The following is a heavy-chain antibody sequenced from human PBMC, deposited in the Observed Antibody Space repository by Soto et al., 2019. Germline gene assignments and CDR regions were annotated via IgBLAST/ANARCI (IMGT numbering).Heavy chain of an antibody. Sequence: ASVKVSCKTSGYTFSSYYLHWVRQAPGQGLEWMGIINPRGGSTSYAQKFQGRVTMTRDTSTRTVYMELSSLRSEDTAVYYCARGNTYGSGNYAKIDTWGQGTLVTVSS. V-gene: IGHV1-46*01. CDR1: GYTFSSYY. CDR3: ARGNTYGSGNYAKIDT. J-gene: IGHJ5*02. CDR2: INPRGGST. D-gene: IGHD3-10*01.